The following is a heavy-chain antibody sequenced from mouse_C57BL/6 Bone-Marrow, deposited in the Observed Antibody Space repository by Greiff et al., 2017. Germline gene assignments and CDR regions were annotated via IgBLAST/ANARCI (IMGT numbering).Heavy chain of an antibody. D-gene: IGHD4-1*01. Sequence: EVQRVESGGGLVKPGGSLKLSCAASGFTFSSYAMSWVRQTPEKRLEWVATLSDGGSYNYYPDNVKGRVTISRDNAKNNLYLQMSHLKAEDTAMYYCARNWAAWFAYWGQGTLVTVSA. J-gene: IGHJ3*01. CDR1: GFTFSSYA. V-gene: IGHV5-4*01. CDR3: ARNWAAWFAY. CDR2: LSDGGSYN.